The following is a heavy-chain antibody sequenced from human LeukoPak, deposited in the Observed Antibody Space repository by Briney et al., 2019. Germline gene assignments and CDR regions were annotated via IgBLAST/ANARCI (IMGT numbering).Heavy chain of an antibody. J-gene: IGHJ4*02. CDR1: GFTFSSYG. V-gene: IGHV3-30*02. CDR2: IRYDGSNK. D-gene: IGHD5/OR15-5a*01. Sequence: GGSLRLSCAASGFTFSSYGMHWVRQAPGKGLEWVAFIRYDGSNKYYADSVKGRFTISRDNAKNSLYLQMNSLRAEDTALYYCARGLRALDWGQGTLVTVSS. CDR3: ARGLRALD.